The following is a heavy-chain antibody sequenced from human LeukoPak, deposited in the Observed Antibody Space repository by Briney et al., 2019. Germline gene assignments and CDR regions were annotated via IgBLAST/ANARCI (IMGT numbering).Heavy chain of an antibody. D-gene: IGHD3-22*01. CDR2: VSGPGGSA. CDR3: AKRFDSSGYSPSHD. J-gene: IGHJ4*02. CDR1: GFTFSSYA. Sequence: GGSLRLSCAASGFTFSSYAMTWVRRAPGRGLEWVSSVSGPGGSANYADSAKGRFTISRDNFKNTLYLQMDSLRAEDTAVYYCAKRFDSSGYSPSHDWGQGTLVTVSS. V-gene: IGHV3-23*01.